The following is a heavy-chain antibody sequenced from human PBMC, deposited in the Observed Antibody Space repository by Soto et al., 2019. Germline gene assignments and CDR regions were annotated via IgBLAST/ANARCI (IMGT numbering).Heavy chain of an antibody. Sequence: SVKVSCKASGCTFSSYAIRWVRQAPGQGLEWMGGSIPIFGTANYAQKFQGRVTITADKSTSTAYMELSSLRSEDTAVYYCARRSGYDYHWFDPWGQGTLVTVSS. CDR1: GCTFSSYA. J-gene: IGHJ5*02. V-gene: IGHV1-69*06. D-gene: IGHD5-12*01. CDR3: ARRSGYDYHWFDP. CDR2: SIPIFGTA.